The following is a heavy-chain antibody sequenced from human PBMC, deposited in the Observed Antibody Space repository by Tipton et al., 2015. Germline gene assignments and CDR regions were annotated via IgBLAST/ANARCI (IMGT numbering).Heavy chain of an antibody. CDR1: GDSIRTYH. D-gene: IGHD2-21*01. J-gene: IGHJ5*02. CDR3: ARDILPNWFEP. Sequence: GLVKPSETLSLTCSVSGDSIRTYHWSWIRQPAGKGLEWIGRIYGSGSVDYNPSLKGRVTMSVDTSKNEFSLRLTPVSAADTAIYYCARDILPNWFEPWGQGILVTVSS. V-gene: IGHV4-4*07. CDR2: IYGSGSV.